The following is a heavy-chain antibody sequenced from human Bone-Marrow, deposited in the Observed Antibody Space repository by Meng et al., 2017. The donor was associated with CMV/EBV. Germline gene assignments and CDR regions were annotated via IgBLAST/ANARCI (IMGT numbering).Heavy chain of an antibody. CDR2: ISYDGSNK. V-gene: IGHV3-30*04. J-gene: IGHJ4*02. Sequence: GESLKISCAASGFTFSSYAMHWVRQAPGKGLEWVAVISYDGSNKYYADSVKGRFTISRDNSKNTLYLQMNSLRAEDTAVYYCARAHGVGAFGYWGKGTLVTVSS. D-gene: IGHD1-26*01. CDR1: GFTFSSYA. CDR3: ARAHGVGAFGY.